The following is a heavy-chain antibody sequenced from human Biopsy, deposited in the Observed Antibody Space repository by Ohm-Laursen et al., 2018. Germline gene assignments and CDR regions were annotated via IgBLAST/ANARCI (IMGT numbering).Heavy chain of an antibody. J-gene: IGHJ6*02. V-gene: IGHV4-59*02. CDR2: IYYSVMT. D-gene: IGHD4-11*01. CDR3: ARDSGILNYGNFKYYHYYGMDV. CDR1: GDSVTKYY. Sequence: SETLSLTCIVSGDSVTKYYWSWIPQPPGKGLEWIGHIYYSVMTNYNPSLQSRASISVDTSRTLVSLTLSSVTAAVTAVYYCARDSGILNYGNFKYYHYYGMDVWGQGTKVTVSS.